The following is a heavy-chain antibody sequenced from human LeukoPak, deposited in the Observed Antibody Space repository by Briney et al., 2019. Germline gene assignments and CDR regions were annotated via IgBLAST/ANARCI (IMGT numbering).Heavy chain of an antibody. CDR2: MNPNSGNT. J-gene: IGHJ5*02. V-gene: IGHV1-8*02. CDR3: ARARSEEKAKKKKLRGPYWFDP. Sequence: GASVKVSCKASGYTFTGYYMHWVRQAPGQGLGWMGWMNPNSGNTGYAQKFQGRVTMTRNTSISTAYMELSSLRSEDTAVYYCARARSEEKAKKKKLRGPYWFDPWGQGTLVTVSS. CDR1: GYTFTGYY. D-gene: IGHD1-14*01.